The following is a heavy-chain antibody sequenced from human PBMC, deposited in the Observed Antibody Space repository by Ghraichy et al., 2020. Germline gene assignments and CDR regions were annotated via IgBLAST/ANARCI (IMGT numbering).Heavy chain of an antibody. CDR1: GFSLSTSGVG. D-gene: IGHD4-17*01. V-gene: IGHV2-5*02. CDR3: AHRTTVTTYREQIRGVYFQH. CDR2: IYWDDDK. J-gene: IGHJ1*01. Sequence: SGPTLVKPTQTLTLTCTFSGFSLSTSGVGVGWIRQPPGKALEWLALIYWDDDKRYSPSLKSRLTITKDTSKNQVVLTMTNMDPVDTATYYCAHRTTVTTYREQIRGVYFQHWGQGTLVTVSS.